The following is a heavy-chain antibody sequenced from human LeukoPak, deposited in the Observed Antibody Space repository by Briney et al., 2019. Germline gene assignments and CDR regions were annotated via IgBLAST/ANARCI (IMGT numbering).Heavy chain of an antibody. J-gene: IGHJ3*02. Sequence: SETLSLTCTVSGGSISSHYWSWIRQPPGKGLEWIGYIYYSGSTYYNPSLRSRVTISVDTSKNLFSLKLSSVTAADTAVYYCARLSLHDAFDIWGQGTMVTVSS. CDR3: ARLSLHDAFDI. V-gene: IGHV4-59*11. CDR2: IYYSGST. CDR1: GGSISSHY.